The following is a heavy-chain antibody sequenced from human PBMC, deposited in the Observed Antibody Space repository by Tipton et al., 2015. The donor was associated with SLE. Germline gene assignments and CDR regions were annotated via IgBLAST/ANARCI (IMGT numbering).Heavy chain of an antibody. D-gene: IGHD2-21*01. CDR3: ARDNPYCGGACATAGRGFDP. CDR2: SYYTGST. J-gene: IGHJ5*02. V-gene: IGHV4-31*03. Sequence: TLSLTCTVSGGSISSGGYYWSWIRQHPGKGLEWIGYSYYTGSTYYNPPPKSRVTISVATSKNQFSLKLSSVTAADSAVYYSARDNPYCGGACATAGRGFDPWGQGILVTVSS. CDR1: GGSISSGGYY.